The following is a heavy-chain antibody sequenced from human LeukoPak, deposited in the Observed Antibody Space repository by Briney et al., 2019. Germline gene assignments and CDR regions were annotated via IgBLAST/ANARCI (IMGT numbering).Heavy chain of an antibody. CDR3: AKVRIVVVVSDAFDI. Sequence: PGGSLRLSCAASGFTFDDYAMHWVRQAPGKGLEWVSGISWNIGSICYADYVKDRLNISRDNAKHSLYLQMNSLRAEDTALYYCAKVRIVVVVSDAFDIWGQGTMVTVSS. CDR1: GFTFDDYA. V-gene: IGHV3-9*01. J-gene: IGHJ3*02. D-gene: IGHD2-15*01. CDR2: ISWNIGSI.